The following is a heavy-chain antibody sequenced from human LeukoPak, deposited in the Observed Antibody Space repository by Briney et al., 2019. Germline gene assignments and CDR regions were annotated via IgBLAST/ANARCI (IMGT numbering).Heavy chain of an antibody. CDR2: ISAYNGNT. J-gene: IGHJ5*02. CDR1: GYTFTGYG. CDR3: ARGYFDWLPNWFDP. Sequence: ASVKVSCKASGYTFTGYGISWVRQAPGQGLEWMGWISAYNGNTNYAQKLQGRVTMTTDTSTSTAYMELSSLRSDDTAVFYCARGYFDWLPNWFDPWGQGTLVTVSS. V-gene: IGHV1-18*01. D-gene: IGHD3-9*01.